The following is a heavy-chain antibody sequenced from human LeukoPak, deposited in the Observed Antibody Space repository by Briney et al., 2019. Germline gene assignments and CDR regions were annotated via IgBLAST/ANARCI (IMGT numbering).Heavy chain of an antibody. CDR1: GFTFSSYA. CDR2: ISGSGGST. Sequence: PGGSLRLSCAASGFTFSSYAMSWVRQAPGKGLEWVSAISGSGGSTYYAGSVKGRFTISRDNAKNSLYLQMNSLRAEDTALYYCAKDLAGGAFDYWGQGTLVTVSS. V-gene: IGHV3-23*01. D-gene: IGHD3-10*01. CDR3: AKDLAGGAFDY. J-gene: IGHJ4*02.